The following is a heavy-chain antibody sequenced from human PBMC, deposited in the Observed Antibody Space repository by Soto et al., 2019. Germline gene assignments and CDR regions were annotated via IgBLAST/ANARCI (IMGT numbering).Heavy chain of an antibody. CDR1: GYTFSSYG. V-gene: IGHV1-18*01. Sequence: QVQLVPSGAEVKKPGASVKVSCQASGYTFSSYGISWVRQAPGQGLEWMGWISAYNGNTKYAQKFQGRVTMSTDTSTGTAYMELRSLRSDDTAVYYCAREPNYFDYWGQGTLVTVSS. CDR2: ISAYNGNT. CDR3: AREPNYFDY. J-gene: IGHJ4*02.